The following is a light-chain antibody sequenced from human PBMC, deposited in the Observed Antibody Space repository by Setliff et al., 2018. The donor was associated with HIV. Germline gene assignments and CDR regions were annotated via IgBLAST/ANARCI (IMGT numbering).Light chain of an antibody. Sequence: LTQPASVSGYPGQSITISCTGSITDIGNYESVSWYQQHPGEVPKRMIYDVTKRPSGISSRFPGSKSGNTASLTISGLQAEDEADYYCSSYAGSSYVFGSGTKVTVL. CDR2: DVT. CDR3: SSYAGSSYV. J-gene: IGLJ1*01. V-gene: IGLV2-14*03. CDR1: ITDIGNYES.